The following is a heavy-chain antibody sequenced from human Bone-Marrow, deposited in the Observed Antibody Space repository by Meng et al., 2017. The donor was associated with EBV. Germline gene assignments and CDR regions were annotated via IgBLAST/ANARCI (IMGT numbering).Heavy chain of an antibody. D-gene: IGHD1-14*01. CDR1: EFTLRRYW. J-gene: IGHJ4*02. Sequence: EVQLVGSGGALVQPGGSLRRSCAASEFTLRRYWMHWVRQGPGKEPLWVSRINEDGTITNYADSVKGRFTISRDNAKNTLYLQMNNLRAEDTAVHYCSRDLAGSDDYWGRGTLVTVSS. CDR2: INEDGTIT. CDR3: SRDLAGSDDY. V-gene: IGHV3-74*01.